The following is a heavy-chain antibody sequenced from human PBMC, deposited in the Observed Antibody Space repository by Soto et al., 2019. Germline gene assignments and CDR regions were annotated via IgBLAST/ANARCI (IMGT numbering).Heavy chain of an antibody. CDR2: IYYSGST. J-gene: IGHJ4*02. CDR3: ARGSSSGWYSCDY. Sequence: QVQLQESGPGLVKPSQTLSLTCTVSTGSITSGNYYWGWIRQPPGKGLEWIGYIYYSGSTDYNSSLKSRVTISVDTSKNQFSLNLSSVTAADTAVYYCARGSSSGWYSCDYWGQGTLVTVSS. CDR1: TGSITSGNYY. V-gene: IGHV4-30-4*01. D-gene: IGHD6-19*01.